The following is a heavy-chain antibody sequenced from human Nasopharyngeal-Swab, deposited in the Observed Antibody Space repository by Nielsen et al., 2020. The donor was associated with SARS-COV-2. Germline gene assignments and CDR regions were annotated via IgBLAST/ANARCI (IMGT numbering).Heavy chain of an antibody. CDR1: GFTFSSYA. CDR2: IWYDGSNK. J-gene: IGHJ4*02. CDR3: ARARDGYATWFYY. D-gene: IGHD5-24*01. Sequence: GESLKISCAASGFTFSSYAMHWVRQAPGKGLEWVAVIWYDGSNKYYADSVKGRFTISRDNSKNTLYLQMNSLRDEDTAVYYCARARDGYATWFYYWGQGTLVTVSS. V-gene: IGHV3-33*08.